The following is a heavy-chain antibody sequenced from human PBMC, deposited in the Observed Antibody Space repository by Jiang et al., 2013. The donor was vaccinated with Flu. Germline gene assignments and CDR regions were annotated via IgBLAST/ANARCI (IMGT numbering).Heavy chain of an antibody. CDR3: ARPTVSGYDGPGYGMDV. Sequence: GAEVKKPGESLKISCKGSGYSFSSYWIGWVRQMPGKGLEWMGIIPPGDSETRYGPSFQGQVTISVDKSISTAYLMWSSLKASDTATYYCARPTVSGYDGPGYGMDVWGQRGPRSPSP. D-gene: IGHD5-12*01. CDR2: IPPGDSET. CDR1: GYSFSSYW. J-gene: IGHJ6*01. V-gene: IGHV5-51*01.